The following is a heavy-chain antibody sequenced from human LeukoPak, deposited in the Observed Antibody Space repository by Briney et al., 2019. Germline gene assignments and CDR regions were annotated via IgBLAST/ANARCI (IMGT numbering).Heavy chain of an antibody. CDR1: GGSFRSYY. V-gene: IGHV4-59*01. Sequence: SETLSLTCTVSGGSFRSYYWSWIRQSPGKGLEWIAYIYYTGSTDYNPPLKSRVTISVDTSKNQFSLKLGSVTAADTAVYYCTRGSITVAGYFDYWGQGTLVTVSS. D-gene: IGHD6-19*01. CDR2: IYYTGST. J-gene: IGHJ4*02. CDR3: TRGSITVAGYFDY.